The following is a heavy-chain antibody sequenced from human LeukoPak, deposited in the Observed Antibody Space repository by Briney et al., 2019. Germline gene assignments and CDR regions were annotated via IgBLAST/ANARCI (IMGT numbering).Heavy chain of an antibody. CDR3: ARDQGLTAPPPYGLDV. CDR2: IIPVLNIT. Sequence: ASVNVSCKTSGGTFSISAITWVRQAPGQGLEWMGRIIPVLNITTYAQKFQGSVTITADTSTSTVYMELSSLRSEETAVYYCARDQGLTAPPPYGLDVWGQGTTVIVSS. D-gene: IGHD5-18*01. J-gene: IGHJ6*02. CDR1: GGTFSISA. V-gene: IGHV1-69*04.